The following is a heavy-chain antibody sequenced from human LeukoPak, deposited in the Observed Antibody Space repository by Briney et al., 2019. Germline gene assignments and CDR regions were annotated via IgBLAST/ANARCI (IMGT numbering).Heavy chain of an antibody. CDR1: GYSFTSHW. V-gene: IGHV5-51*01. CDR2: IYPGDSDT. D-gene: IGHD3-10*01. J-gene: IGHJ4*02. Sequence: GESLKISCKGSGYSFTSHWIGWVRQMPGRGLEWMGIIYPGDSDTRYSPSFQGLVTISADKSISTAYLQWSSLKASDTAMYYCARHTASSGSYWGQGTLVTVSS. CDR3: ARHTASSGSY.